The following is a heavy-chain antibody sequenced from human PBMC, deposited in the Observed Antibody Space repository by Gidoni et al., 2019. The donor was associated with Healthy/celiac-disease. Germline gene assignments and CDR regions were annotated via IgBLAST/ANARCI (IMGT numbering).Heavy chain of an antibody. D-gene: IGHD6-13*01. CDR2: MNPNSGNT. CDR1: GSTFTSYD. J-gene: IGHJ6*02. V-gene: IGHV1-8*01. CDR3: ARGQPFSSSWYVANYYYYGMDV. Sequence: QVQLVQSGAEVTKPGASVKVSCKAYGSTFTSYDINWVRQATGQGLEWMGWMNPNSGNTGYAQKFQGRVTMTRNTSISTAYMELSSLRSEDTAVYYCARGQPFSSSWYVANYYYYGMDVWGQGTTVTVSS.